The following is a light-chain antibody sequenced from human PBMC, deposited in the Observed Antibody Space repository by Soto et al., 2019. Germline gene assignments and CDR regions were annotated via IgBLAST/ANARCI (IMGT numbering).Light chain of an antibody. CDR3: QHSSSASPIP. V-gene: IGKV1-39*01. Sequence: DIQLTKSPSSLSASLGDSVSISCRASQNIDNNLHWYRQKSGKAPEVLIYAASTLRDGVSMMFSSTGYGTQLTITIDNLQAEDFAAFKCQHSSSASPIPFG. CDR2: AAS. CDR1: QNIDNN. J-gene: IGKJ2*01.